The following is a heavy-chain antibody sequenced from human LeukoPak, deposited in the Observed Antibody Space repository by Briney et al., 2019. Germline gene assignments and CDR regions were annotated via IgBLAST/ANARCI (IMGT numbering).Heavy chain of an antibody. CDR3: AKDREQWLVRGGFDI. J-gene: IGHJ3*02. CDR2: ISSSSSYI. CDR1: GFTFSSYS. D-gene: IGHD6-19*01. Sequence: GGSLRLSCAASGFTFSSYSMNWVRQAPGKGLEWVSSISSSSSYIYYADSVKGRFTISRDNAKNSLYLQMNSLRAEDMALYYCAKDREQWLVRGGFDIWGQGTMVTVSS. V-gene: IGHV3-21*04.